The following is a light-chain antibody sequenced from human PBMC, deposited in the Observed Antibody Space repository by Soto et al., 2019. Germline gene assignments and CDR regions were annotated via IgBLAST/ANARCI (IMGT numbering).Light chain of an antibody. CDR1: SSNIENYY. J-gene: IGLJ1*01. Sequence: QSVLTQPPSVSAAPGQNVTISCSGSSSNIENYYVSWYQQLPGTAPKLLIYDNNKRPSGIPDRFSGSKSGTSATLDITGLQTGDEADYYCGTYDSSLRDGVFGTGTKVTVL. V-gene: IGLV1-51*01. CDR3: GTYDSSLRDGV. CDR2: DNN.